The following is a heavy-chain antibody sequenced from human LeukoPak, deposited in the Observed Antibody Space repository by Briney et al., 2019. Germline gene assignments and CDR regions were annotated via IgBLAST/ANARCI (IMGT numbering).Heavy chain of an antibody. Sequence: GGSLRLSCTASGFDFSSYVISWVRQTPGKGLEWISAITGGGGSTYHADSVRGRFTISRDNSKNTLYLQMNSLRAEDTAVYYCANTQSWYSNWFDPWGQGTLVTVSS. CDR3: ANTQSWYSNWFDP. CDR1: GFDFSSYV. J-gene: IGHJ5*02. V-gene: IGHV3-23*01. D-gene: IGHD6-13*01. CDR2: ITGGGGST.